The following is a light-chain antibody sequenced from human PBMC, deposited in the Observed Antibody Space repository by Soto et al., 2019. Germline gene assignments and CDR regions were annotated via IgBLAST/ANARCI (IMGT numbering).Light chain of an antibody. CDR3: SSYSSSTTLL. V-gene: IGLV2-14*01. CDR2: EIS. J-gene: IGLJ1*01. CDR1: STDVAYYNY. Sequence: QSALTQPASVSGSPGQSITISCTGTSTDVAYYNYVSWYQQHPGKAPKLMISEISNRPSGVSNRFSGSKSGNTASLTISGLQAEDEADYYCSSYSSSTTLLFGTGTKLTVL.